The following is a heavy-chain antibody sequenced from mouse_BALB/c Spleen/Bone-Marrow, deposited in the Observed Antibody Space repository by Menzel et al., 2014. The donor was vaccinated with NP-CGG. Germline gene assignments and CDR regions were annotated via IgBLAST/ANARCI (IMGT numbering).Heavy chain of an antibody. V-gene: IGHV1-61*01. CDR2: IDPSDSET. CDR3: AGKESKLGFWFAY. D-gene: IGHD1-2*01. J-gene: IGHJ3*01. CDR1: GYTFTSYW. Sequence: QAQLKESGAELVRPGASVKLSCKASGYTFTSYWMNWVKQRPGQGLEWIGMIDPSDSETHYNQMFKDKATLTVDKSSSTAYMQLSSLTSEDSAVYYCAGKESKLGFWFAYWGQGSLVTVSA.